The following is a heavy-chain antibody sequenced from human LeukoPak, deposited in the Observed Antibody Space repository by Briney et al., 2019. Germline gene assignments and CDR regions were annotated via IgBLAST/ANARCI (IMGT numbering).Heavy chain of an antibody. CDR3: ARELELRT. D-gene: IGHD1-7*01. CDR1: GGSFSGYY. J-gene: IGHJ4*02. CDR2: INDSGSS. V-gene: IGHV4-34*01. Sequence: NPSETLSLTCTVYGGSFSGYYLTWIRQPPGKGLEWIGEINDSGSSNYNPSVKSRATISADASKNQFSLNLNSVTAADTAVYYCARELELRTWGQGTLVTVSS.